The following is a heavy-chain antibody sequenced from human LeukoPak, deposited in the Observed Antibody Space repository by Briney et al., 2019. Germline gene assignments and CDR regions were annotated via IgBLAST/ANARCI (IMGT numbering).Heavy chain of an antibody. CDR2: IYHSGST. CDR3: ARSPLFDY. CDR1: GGSISSGGYS. Sequence: PSETPSLTCAVSGGSISSGGYSWSWIRQPPGKGLEWIGYIYHSGSTYYNPSLKSRVTISVDRSKNQFSLKLSSVTAADTAVYYCARSPLFDYWGQGTLVTVSS. V-gene: IGHV4-30-2*01. J-gene: IGHJ4*02.